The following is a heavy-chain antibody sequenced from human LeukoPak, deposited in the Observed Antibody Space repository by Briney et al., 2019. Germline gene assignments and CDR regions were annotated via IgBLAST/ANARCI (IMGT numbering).Heavy chain of an antibody. CDR3: TRHTEERGDPEPFDY. CDR2: INWSGDDT. Sequence: RPGGSLRLSCAASGFTFDDYGISWVRQAPGKGLEWVSGINWSGDDTGYADSVKGRFTISRDNAKNSLYLQMNSLKTEDTAVYYCTRHTEERGDPEPFDYWGQGTLVTVSS. V-gene: IGHV3-20*04. CDR1: GFTFDDYG. D-gene: IGHD2-21*01. J-gene: IGHJ4*02.